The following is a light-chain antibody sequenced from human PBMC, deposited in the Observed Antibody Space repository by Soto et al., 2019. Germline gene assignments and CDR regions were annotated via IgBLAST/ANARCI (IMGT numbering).Light chain of an antibody. CDR3: AAGDDNLDV. J-gene: IGLJ1*01. CDR1: TSNIGKNS. Sequence: QSVLTQPPSASGTPGQTITISCSGSTSNIGKNSVSWYQQLPGTAPKLLIYTNTQRPLGVPVRFSGSKSGTSASLAISGLQSDDEADYYCAAGDDNLDVFGSGTKLTVL. CDR2: TNT. V-gene: IGLV1-44*01.